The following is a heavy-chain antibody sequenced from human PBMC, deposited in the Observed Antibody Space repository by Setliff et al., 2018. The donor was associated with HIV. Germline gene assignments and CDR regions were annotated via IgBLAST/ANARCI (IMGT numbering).Heavy chain of an antibody. V-gene: IGHV3-7*02. CDR1: GFTFSSYW. CDR3: AQLLRGGGDYFDY. CDR2: IKQDGSEK. D-gene: IGHD3-10*01. Sequence: GGSLRLSCAASGFTFSSYWMSWVRQAPGKGLEWVANIKQDGSEKYYVDSVKGRFTISRDNAKNSLYLQMTGLRPEDTAIYYCAQLLRGGGDYFDYWGQGTLVTVSS. J-gene: IGHJ4*02.